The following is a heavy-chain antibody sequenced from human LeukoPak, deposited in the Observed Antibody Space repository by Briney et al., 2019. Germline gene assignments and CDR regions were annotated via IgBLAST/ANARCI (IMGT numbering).Heavy chain of an antibody. V-gene: IGHV3-21*01. D-gene: IGHD3-22*01. Sequence: GGSLRLSCAASGFTFSSYSMTWVRQAPGKGLEWVSSISSSSSYIYYADSVKGRFTISRDNARNSLYLQMNSLRAEDTAVYYCAREKYYDSSGSPDAFDIWGQGTMVTVSS. J-gene: IGHJ3*02. CDR1: GFTFSSYS. CDR3: AREKYYDSSGSPDAFDI. CDR2: ISSSSSYI.